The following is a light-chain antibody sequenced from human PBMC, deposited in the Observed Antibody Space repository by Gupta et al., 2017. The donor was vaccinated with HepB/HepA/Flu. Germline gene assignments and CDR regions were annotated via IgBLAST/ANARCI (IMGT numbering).Light chain of an antibody. CDR2: QDS. Sequence: YELTQPPSVSVSPGQTASITCSGDKLGDKYACWYQQKPGQSPVVVIYQDSKRPSGIPERFSGSNSGNTATLTISGTQAMDEADYYCQAWDSSTAVFGGGTKLTVL. CDR1: KLGDKY. V-gene: IGLV3-1*01. J-gene: IGLJ2*01. CDR3: QAWDSSTAV.